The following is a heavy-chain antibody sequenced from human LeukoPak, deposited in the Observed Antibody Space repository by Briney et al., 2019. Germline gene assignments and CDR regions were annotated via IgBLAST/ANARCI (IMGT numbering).Heavy chain of an antibody. D-gene: IGHD3-10*01. CDR3: AKGNVLLWFGESEFDY. CDR1: GFTFSSYA. Sequence: GSLRLPCGASGFTFSSYAMSWVRQAPGKGLEWVSAISGSGGSTYYAASVKGRFTISRDNSKNTLYLQMNSLRAEDTAVYYCAKGNVLLWFGESEFDYWGQGALVTVSS. CDR2: ISGSGGST. J-gene: IGHJ4*02. V-gene: IGHV3-23*01.